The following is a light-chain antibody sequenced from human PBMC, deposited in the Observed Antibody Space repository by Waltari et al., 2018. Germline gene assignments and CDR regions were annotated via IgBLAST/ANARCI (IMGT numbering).Light chain of an antibody. J-gene: IGLJ1*01. CDR2: GVS. CDR1: SSDIGSYHH. V-gene: IGLV2-18*02. Sequence: QSALTQPPSVSGSPGQSVTISCTVTSSDIGSYHHISWYQQTPGTAPKIVISGVSNRPSGVPDRFSGSKTGNTASLTISGLQAEDDADYYCSSYTSSDKYVFGTGTKVTVL. CDR3: SSYTSSDKYV.